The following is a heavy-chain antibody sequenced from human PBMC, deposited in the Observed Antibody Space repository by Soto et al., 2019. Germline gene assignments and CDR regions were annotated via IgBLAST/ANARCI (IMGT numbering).Heavy chain of an antibody. J-gene: IGHJ5*02. D-gene: IGHD3-3*01. Sequence: LEILSLTCTVSGGSIISYYWSWIRQPPGKGLEWIGYIYYSGSTNYNPSLKSRVTISVDTSKNQFSLKLSSVTAADTAVYYCARSPYYDFWSGYSNWFDPWGQGTLVTVSS. CDR3: ARSPYYDFWSGYSNWFDP. V-gene: IGHV4-59*01. CDR2: IYYSGST. CDR1: GGSIISYY.